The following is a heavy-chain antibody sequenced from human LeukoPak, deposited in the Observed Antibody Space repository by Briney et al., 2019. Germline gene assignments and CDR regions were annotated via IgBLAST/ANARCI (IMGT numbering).Heavy chain of an antibody. Sequence: AGGSLRLSCAASGFAFSTYWMDGGRQAPGKGLEWGGNINQDGSVKHYVDSVRGRFTISRDNARNSVYLQMSALRVEDTAVYYCTRDFVFWGQGSLVTASS. D-gene: IGHD3-3*01. J-gene: IGHJ4*02. V-gene: IGHV3-7*01. CDR1: GFAFSTYW. CDR3: TRDFVF. CDR2: INQDGSVK.